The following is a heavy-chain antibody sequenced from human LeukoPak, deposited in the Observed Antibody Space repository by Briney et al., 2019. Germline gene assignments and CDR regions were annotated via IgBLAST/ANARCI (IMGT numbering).Heavy chain of an antibody. CDR1: GFTFSTYG. V-gene: IGHV3-23*01. D-gene: IGHD3-3*01. J-gene: IGHJ4*02. CDR3: AKDPLLKGVGYYFDY. CDR2: ISGSGGST. Sequence: GGSLRLSCAASGFTFSTYGMHWVRQAPGKGLEWVSAISGSGGSTYYADSVKGRFTISRDNSKNTLYLQMNGLRAEDTAVYYCAKDPLLKGVGYYFDYWGQGTLVTVSS.